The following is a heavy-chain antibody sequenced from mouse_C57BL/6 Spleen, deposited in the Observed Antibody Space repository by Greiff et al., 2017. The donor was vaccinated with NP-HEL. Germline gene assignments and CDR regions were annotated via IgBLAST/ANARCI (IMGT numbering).Heavy chain of an antibody. Sequence: DVQLQEPGPGLVKPSQSLSLSCSVSGYSFTSGYYWYWIRQFPENHLEWMGYLSYDGSNNYNPSLKNRIPITRDTSTNQLFLTLNSVTTEDTATYYCARYLLCYGSSDYGGQGTTLTVSS. D-gene: IGHD1-1*01. V-gene: IGHV3-6*01. J-gene: IGHJ2*01. CDR2: LSYDGSN. CDR3: ARYLLCYGSSDY. CDR1: GYSFTSGYY.